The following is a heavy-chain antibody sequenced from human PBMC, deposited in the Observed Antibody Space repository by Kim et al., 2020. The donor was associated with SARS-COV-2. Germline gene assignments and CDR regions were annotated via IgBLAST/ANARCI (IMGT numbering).Heavy chain of an antibody. CDR2: INTNTGNP. CDR3: ARRGEYCSGGSCYGYYYYYYGMDV. J-gene: IGHJ6*02. Sequence: ASVKVSCKASGYTFTSYAMNWVRQAPGQGLEWMGWINTNTGNPTYAHGFTGRFVFSLDTSVSTAYLQISSLKAEDTAVYYCARRGEYCSGGSCYGYYYYYYGMDVWGQGTTVTVSS. CDR1: GYTFTSYA. D-gene: IGHD2-15*01. V-gene: IGHV7-4-1*02.